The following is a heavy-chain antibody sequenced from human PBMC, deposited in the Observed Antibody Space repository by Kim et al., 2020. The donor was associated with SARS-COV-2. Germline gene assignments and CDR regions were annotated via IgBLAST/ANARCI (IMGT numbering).Heavy chain of an antibody. D-gene: IGHD5-18*01. CDR2: ISGSGGST. V-gene: IGHV3-23*01. Sequence: GGSLRLSCAASGFTFSSYAMSWVRQAPGKGLEWVSDISGSGGSTYYADSVKGRFTISRDNSKNTLYLQMNSLRAEDTAVYYCAKDEDTAMVSTPKVYWGHGSLVPFSS. CDR1: GFTFSSYA. J-gene: IGHJ4*01. CDR3: AKDEDTAMVSTPKVY.